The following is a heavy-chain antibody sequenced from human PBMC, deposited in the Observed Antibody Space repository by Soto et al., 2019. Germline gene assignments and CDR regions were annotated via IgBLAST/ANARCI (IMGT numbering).Heavy chain of an antibody. Sequence: EVQLVQSGTEVKKPGESLKISCKGSGYSFTTYWIAWVRQMPGKGLEWMGVIYPGDSDTRYSPSFQGQVTISADKSISTAYLQWSSLKASDTAVYYCARLYNAHSFHYWGQGSLVTVSS. CDR2: IYPGDSDT. J-gene: IGHJ4*02. D-gene: IGHD1-1*01. CDR1: GYSFTTYW. V-gene: IGHV5-51*03. CDR3: ARLYNAHSFHY.